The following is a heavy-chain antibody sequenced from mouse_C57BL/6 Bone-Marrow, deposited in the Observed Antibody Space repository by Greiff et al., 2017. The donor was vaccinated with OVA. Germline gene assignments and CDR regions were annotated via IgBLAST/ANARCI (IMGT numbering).Heavy chain of an antibody. J-gene: IGHJ3*01. CDR3: ASAVFAY. CDR1: GYTFTSYW. V-gene: IGHV1-50*01. Sequence: QVQLQQSGAELVKPGASVKLSCKVSGYTFTSYWMQWVKQRPGQGLEWIGEIDPSDRYTNYNQKFKGKATLTVDTSSSTAYMQLNSLTSEDSAVYYCASAVFAYWGQGTLVTVSA. CDR2: IDPSDRYT.